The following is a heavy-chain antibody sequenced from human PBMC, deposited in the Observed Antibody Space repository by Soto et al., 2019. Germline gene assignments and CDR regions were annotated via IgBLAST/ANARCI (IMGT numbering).Heavy chain of an antibody. J-gene: IGHJ6*03. V-gene: IGHV3-23*01. CDR1: GFTFSSYA. Sequence: EVQLLESVGGLVQPGGSLRLSCAASGFTFSSYAMSWVRQAPGKGLEWVSAISDTGGSTYHADSVKGRFTISRDNSKNTLYLLMNRPRAEDTAIYYCAKGGTGSSVGRYMDVWGNGTTVTVSS. D-gene: IGHD1-1*01. CDR2: ISDTGGST. CDR3: AKGGTGSSVGRYMDV.